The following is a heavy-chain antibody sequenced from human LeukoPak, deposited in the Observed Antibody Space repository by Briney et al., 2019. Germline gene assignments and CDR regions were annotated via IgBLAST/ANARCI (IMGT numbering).Heavy chain of an antibody. CDR3: ARDLTVTLGGDAFDI. J-gene: IGHJ3*02. D-gene: IGHD4-17*01. V-gene: IGHV3-9*01. CDR2: ISWNSGSI. CDR1: GFTFDDYA. Sequence: GGSLRLSCAASGFTFDDYAMHWVRQAPGKGLEWVSGISWNSGSIGYADSVKGRFTISRDNAKNSLYLQMNSLRAEDTAVYYCARDLTVTLGGDAFDIWGQGTMVTVSS.